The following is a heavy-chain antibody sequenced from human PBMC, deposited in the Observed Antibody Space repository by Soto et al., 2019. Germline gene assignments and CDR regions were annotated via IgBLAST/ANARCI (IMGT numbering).Heavy chain of an antibody. Sequence: QVQLVQSGAEVKKPGASVKVSCKASGYTFTSYDINWVRQATGQGLEWMGWMNPNSGNTGYAQKFQGRVTMTRNTSLSTAYIELSSLRSEDKAVYYCERVGYYYDSSGYYLSFDYWGQGTLVTVSS. CDR2: MNPNSGNT. CDR3: ERVGYYYDSSGYYLSFDY. CDR1: GYTFTSYD. J-gene: IGHJ4*02. D-gene: IGHD3-22*01. V-gene: IGHV1-8*01.